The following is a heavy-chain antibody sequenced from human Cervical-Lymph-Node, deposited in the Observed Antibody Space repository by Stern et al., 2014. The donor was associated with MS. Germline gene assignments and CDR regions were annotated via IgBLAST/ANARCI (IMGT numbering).Heavy chain of an antibody. CDR2: VSTYNGNT. D-gene: IGHD1-1*01. CDR3: ARGDDKTSYDY. V-gene: IGHV1-18*01. CDR1: GYTFTNTG. Sequence: QDQLVQSGAEVKKPGASVKVSCKASGYTFTNTGINWVRLAPGQGPEWMGWVSTYNGNTKYAQKLRGRVTMTTDTSTSTAYMELRSLRSDDTAVYYCARGDDKTSYDYWGQGTLVTVSS. J-gene: IGHJ4*02.